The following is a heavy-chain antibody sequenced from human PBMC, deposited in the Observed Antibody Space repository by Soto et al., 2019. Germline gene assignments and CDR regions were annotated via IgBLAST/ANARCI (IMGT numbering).Heavy chain of an antibody. J-gene: IGHJ4*02. CDR3: ARVLIAGVTTD. CDR1: GGSFSGYY. Sequence: QVQLQQWGAGLLKPSETLSLTCAVYGGSFSGYYWSWIRQPPGKGLEWIGESNHVGSTNYNPSLKSRFTMSVDPSKNQCSLRLTSVTAADTAVYYCARVLIAGVTTDWGQGTLVIVSS. V-gene: IGHV4-34*01. D-gene: IGHD5-18*01. CDR2: SNHVGST.